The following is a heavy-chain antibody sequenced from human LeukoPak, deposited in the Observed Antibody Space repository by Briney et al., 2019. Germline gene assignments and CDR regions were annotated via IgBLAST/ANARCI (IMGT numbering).Heavy chain of an antibody. CDR1: GASISSYY. D-gene: IGHD6-13*01. Sequence: SETLSLTCTVSGASISSYYWSWIRQPPGKRLEWIGYIYYSGSANYNPSLKSRVTISVDTSKNQFSLKLSSVTAADTAVYYCARAWLSSWFLDYWGQGTLVTVSS. CDR2: IYYSGSA. CDR3: ARAWLSSWFLDY. J-gene: IGHJ4*02. V-gene: IGHV4-59*01.